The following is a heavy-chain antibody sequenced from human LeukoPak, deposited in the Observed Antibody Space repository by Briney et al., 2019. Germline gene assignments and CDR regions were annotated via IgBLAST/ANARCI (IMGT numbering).Heavy chain of an antibody. CDR3: VRDGGVSGYDLLDY. D-gene: IGHD5-12*01. Sequence: LAGGSLRLSCAASGFTFSNYWMTWVRQAPGKGLEWVAHINQDGSEEHYMDSVKARFTISRDNAKNSLSLQMNSLRAEDTAVYYCVRDGGVSGYDLLDYWGQGTLVTVPS. CDR2: INQDGSEE. CDR1: GFTFSNYW. V-gene: IGHV3-7*01. J-gene: IGHJ4*02.